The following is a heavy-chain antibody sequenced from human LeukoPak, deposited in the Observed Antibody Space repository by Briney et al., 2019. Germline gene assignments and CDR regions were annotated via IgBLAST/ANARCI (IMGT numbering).Heavy chain of an antibody. J-gene: IGHJ5*02. CDR3: ARDIGYQGGWFDP. CDR1: GGSISSGSYY. CDR2: IYYSGST. D-gene: IGHD1-26*01. V-gene: IGHV4-30-4*07. Sequence: SQTLFLTCTVAGGSISSGSYYWSCIRQPPGKGLECIGYIYYSGSTYYNPSLKSRVTISVDTSKNQFSLKLSSVTAADTAVYYCARDIGYQGGWFDPWRQGTLVTVSS.